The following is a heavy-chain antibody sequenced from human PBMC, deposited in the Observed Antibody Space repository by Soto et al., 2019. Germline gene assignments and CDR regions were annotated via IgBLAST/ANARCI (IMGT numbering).Heavy chain of an antibody. V-gene: IGHV1-69*01. Sequence: QVQLVQSGAEVKRPGSSVKVSCKASGDTFSTFTLSWMRQAPGQGLEWMGGIVPIFQTANYARKFQGRLTITADESTTTAYMELRSLRSDDTAVYYCARVVPGAEAWFGPWGQGTLVTVSS. J-gene: IGHJ5*02. CDR3: ARVVPGAEAWFGP. D-gene: IGHD2-2*01. CDR1: GDTFSTFT. CDR2: IVPIFQTA.